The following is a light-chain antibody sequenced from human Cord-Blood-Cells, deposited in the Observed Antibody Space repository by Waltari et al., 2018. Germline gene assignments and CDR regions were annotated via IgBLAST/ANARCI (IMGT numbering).Light chain of an antibody. J-gene: IGLJ3*02. CDR1: SSDVGGYNY. CDR3: RSYTSSSTWV. Sequence: QSALTQPASVSGSPGQSITISCTGTSSDVGGYNYVSWYHQHPGKAPKLMIYDVSNRPSGVSNRFSGSKSGNTASLPISGLQAEDEADYYCRSYTSSSTWVFGGGTKLTVL. CDR2: DVS. V-gene: IGLV2-14*01.